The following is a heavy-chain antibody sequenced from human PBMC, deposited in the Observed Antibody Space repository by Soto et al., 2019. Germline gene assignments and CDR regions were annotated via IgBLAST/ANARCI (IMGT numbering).Heavy chain of an antibody. D-gene: IGHD6-13*01. CDR2: ISGSGGST. CDR1: GFTFSNYA. CDR3: AKDQGSSWYEIDY. Sequence: PRGSLRLSCAASGFTFSNYAVTWVRQAPGKGLEWVSTISGSGGSTYYADSVKGRFTISRDNSKNTLYLQMNSLRAEDTAVYYCAKDQGSSWYEIDYWGQGTLVTV. J-gene: IGHJ4*02. V-gene: IGHV3-23*01.